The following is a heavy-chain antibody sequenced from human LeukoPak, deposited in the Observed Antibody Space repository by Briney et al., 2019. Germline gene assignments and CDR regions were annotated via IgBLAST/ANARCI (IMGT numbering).Heavy chain of an antibody. CDR1: GFTFSSYS. Sequence: GGSLRLSCAASGFTFSSYSMNWVRQAPGKGLEWVSSISSSSSYIYYADSVKGRFTISRDNAKNSLYLQMNSLRAEDTAVYYCARDYYDSSGYYLGGDAFDIWGQGTMVTVSS. CDR2: ISSSSSYI. D-gene: IGHD3-22*01. CDR3: ARDYYDSSGYYLGGDAFDI. J-gene: IGHJ3*02. V-gene: IGHV3-21*01.